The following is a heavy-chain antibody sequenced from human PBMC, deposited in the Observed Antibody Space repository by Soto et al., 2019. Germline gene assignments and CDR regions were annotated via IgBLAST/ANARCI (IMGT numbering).Heavy chain of an antibody. CDR3: AREGIVGYYYYYGMDV. CDR1: GYTFTSYA. J-gene: IGHJ6*02. CDR2: INAGNGNT. V-gene: IGHV1-3*01. D-gene: IGHD3-16*02. Sequence: ASVKDSGKASGYTFTSYAMHWLRQAPGQRLEWMGWINAGNGNTKDSQKFQGRVTITRDTSASTAYMELSSLRSEDTAVYYCAREGIVGYYYYYGMDVWGQGTTVTVSS.